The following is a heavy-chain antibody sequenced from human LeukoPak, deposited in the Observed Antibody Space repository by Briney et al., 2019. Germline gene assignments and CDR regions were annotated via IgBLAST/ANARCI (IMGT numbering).Heavy chain of an antibody. V-gene: IGHV3-9*01. J-gene: IGHJ4*02. CDR2: ISENSGSI. Sequence: GGSLRPSWVAAGFSLDDYSMHWVRQVAGKGLGWVSCISENSGSISYVDSVEGRFTISRANAKNSLSLQMNSLRPEDTGFYYCDKDFAPLSSGWPVFDYWGQGILVTVSS. CDR1: GFSLDDYS. D-gene: IGHD6-19*01. CDR3: DKDFAPLSSGWPVFDY.